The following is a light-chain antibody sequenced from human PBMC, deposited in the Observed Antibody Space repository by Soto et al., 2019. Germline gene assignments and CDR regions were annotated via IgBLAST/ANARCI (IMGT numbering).Light chain of an antibody. J-gene: IGKJ1*01. V-gene: IGKV1-9*01. CDR3: LQLDSYPRT. CDR2: EAS. Sequence: DIQFTQSPSFVSASVGDRVTITCRASQDISDYLAWYQQKPGKAPNLLIYEASTLQSGVPSRFSGSGSGTEFTLSVSSLQPEDFATYYCLQLDSYPRTFGQGTKVDIK. CDR1: QDISDY.